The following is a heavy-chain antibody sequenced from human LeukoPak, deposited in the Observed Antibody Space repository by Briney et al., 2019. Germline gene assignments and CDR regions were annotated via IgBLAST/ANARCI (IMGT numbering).Heavy chain of an antibody. Sequence: PSETLSLTCTVSGGSISSDRHYWSWIRQSAGKGLEWIGRIYPSGSTNYKSSLKSRVTLSVDTTKNQISLRLTSVSAADTAIYYCARSGPYYYDYLMDVWGKGTTVTISS. CDR2: IYPSGST. CDR3: ARSGPYYYDYLMDV. V-gene: IGHV4-61*02. J-gene: IGHJ6*03. D-gene: IGHD3-22*01. CDR1: GGSISSDRHY.